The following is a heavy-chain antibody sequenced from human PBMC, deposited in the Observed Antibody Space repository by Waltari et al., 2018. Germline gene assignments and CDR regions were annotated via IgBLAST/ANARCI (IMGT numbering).Heavy chain of an antibody. Sequence: QVQLQESGPGLVKPSETLSLTCTVSGYSISSTYYWGWIRQPPGKGLEWIGSIYHSGSTYYNPSLKSRVTISVDTSKNQFSLKLSSVTAADTAVYYCARGGVYGVDWFDPWGQGTLVTVSS. CDR1: GYSISSTYY. D-gene: IGHD4-17*01. CDR2: IYHSGST. J-gene: IGHJ5*02. V-gene: IGHV4-38-2*02. CDR3: ARGGVYGVDWFDP.